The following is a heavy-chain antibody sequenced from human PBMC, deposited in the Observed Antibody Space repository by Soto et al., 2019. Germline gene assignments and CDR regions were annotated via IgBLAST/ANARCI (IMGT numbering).Heavy chain of an antibody. CDR2: VSPNGQGI. V-gene: IGHV3-23*01. D-gene: IGHD3-10*01. J-gene: IGHJ4*02. CDR1: VFTLGRYG. Sequence: VGSLRLSCAASVFTLGRYGMSCVRHSPGKGLEWVSAVSPNGQGIYYADSVRGRFTISRDFSKNTVFLHMDSLRAEDTAVYYCAKDRDYPRDYFHYWGQGTLVTVSS. CDR3: AKDRDYPRDYFHY.